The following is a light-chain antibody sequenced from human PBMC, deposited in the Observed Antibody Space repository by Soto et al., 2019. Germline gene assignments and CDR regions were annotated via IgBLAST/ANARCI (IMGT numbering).Light chain of an antibody. J-gene: IGKJ3*01. CDR1: QSVRSSY. CDR2: GAS. V-gene: IGKV3-20*01. CDR3: LQYGSSPRFT. Sequence: EIVLTQSPGTLSLSPGERATLSCRASQSVRSSYLAWYQQKPGQAPRLLIYGASSRATGIPDRFSGSGSGTDFTLTISRLEPEDFAVYYCLQYGSSPRFTFGPGTKVDIK.